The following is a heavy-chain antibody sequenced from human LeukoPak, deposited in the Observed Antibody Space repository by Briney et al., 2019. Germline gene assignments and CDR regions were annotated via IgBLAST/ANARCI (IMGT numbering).Heavy chain of an antibody. Sequence: GGSLRLSCAASGFKFDDYGMSWVRQAPGKGLEGVCDINWNGAWTGYADSVKGRFTISRDNAKNSLYLQMNSLRAEDTALYYCAGYYYDSSRGFDLWGQGTLVTVSA. CDR3: AGYYYDSSRGFDL. V-gene: IGHV3-20*04. CDR2: INWNGAWT. D-gene: IGHD3-22*01. J-gene: IGHJ5*02. CDR1: GFKFDDYG.